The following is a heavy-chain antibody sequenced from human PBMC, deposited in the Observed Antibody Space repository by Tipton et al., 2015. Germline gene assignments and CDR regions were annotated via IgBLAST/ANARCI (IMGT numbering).Heavy chain of an antibody. CDR3: ARVVGTYDFWSGPIAYGLDV. J-gene: IGHJ6*02. CDR2: IYYSGTT. Sequence: GLVKPSETLSLTCTVSGGSISSGAYNWSWLRQRPGKGLEWIGYIYYSGTTYYNPSLQSRVSISVDTSREQFSLKLSSVTAADTAVYYCARVVGTYDFWSGPIAYGLDVWGQGTTVTVSS. V-gene: IGHV4-31*03. D-gene: IGHD3-3*01. CDR1: GGSISSGAYN.